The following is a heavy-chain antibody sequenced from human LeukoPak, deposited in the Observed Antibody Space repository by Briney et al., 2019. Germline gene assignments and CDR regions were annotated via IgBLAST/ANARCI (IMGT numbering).Heavy chain of an antibody. J-gene: IGHJ4*02. V-gene: IGHV1-18*01. CDR2: ISAYNGNT. CDR3: VRDLGVDTSMIFFDF. CDR1: GYTFTDFG. D-gene: IGHD5-18*01. Sequence: ASVKVSCKTSGYTFTDFGVSWVRQAPGQGLEWMGWISAYNGNTNYVQKFRGRVTMTTDISTSTAYMELRSLRSDDTAVLYCVRDLGVDTSMIFFDFWGQGTRVTVSS.